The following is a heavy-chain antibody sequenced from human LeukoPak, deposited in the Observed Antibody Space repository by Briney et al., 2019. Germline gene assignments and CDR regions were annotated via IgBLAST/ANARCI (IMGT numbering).Heavy chain of an antibody. V-gene: IGHV3-7*01. J-gene: IGHJ5*02. D-gene: IGHD1-26*01. CDR3: ARGISWELLIDWFDP. Sequence: GGSLRLSCAASGFTFSSYWMSWVRQAPGKGLEWVANIKQDGSEKYYVDSVKGRFTMSRDNAKNSLYLQMNSLRAEDTAVYYCARGISWELLIDWFDPWGQGTLVTVSS. CDR2: IKQDGSEK. CDR1: GFTFSSYW.